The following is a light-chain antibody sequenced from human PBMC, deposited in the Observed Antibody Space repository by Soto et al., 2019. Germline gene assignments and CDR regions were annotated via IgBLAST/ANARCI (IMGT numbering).Light chain of an antibody. CDR2: EGS. CDR3: CSYAGSSNVV. J-gene: IGLJ2*01. CDR1: SSDVGSYNL. V-gene: IGLV2-23*01. Sequence: QSVLTQPASVSGSPGQSIPISCTGTSSDVGSYNLVSWYQQHPGKAPKLMIYEGSKRPSGVSNRFSGSKSGNTASLTISGLQAEDEADYYCCSYAGSSNVVFGGGTKLTVL.